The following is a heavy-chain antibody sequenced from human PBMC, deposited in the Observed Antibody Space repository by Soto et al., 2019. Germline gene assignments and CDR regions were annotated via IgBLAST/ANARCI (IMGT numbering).Heavy chain of an antibody. V-gene: IGHV1-18*01. CDR2: ISAYNGNT. D-gene: IGHD3-10*01. Sequence: ASVNVSCKSSGYTFTSYCISWVRQAPGQGLEWMGWISAYNGNTNYAQKLQGRVTMTTDTSTSTAYMELRSLRSDDTAVYYCARDRVGFGELLPGYWGQGTLVTVSS. J-gene: IGHJ4*02. CDR3: ARDRVGFGELLPGY. CDR1: GYTFTSYC.